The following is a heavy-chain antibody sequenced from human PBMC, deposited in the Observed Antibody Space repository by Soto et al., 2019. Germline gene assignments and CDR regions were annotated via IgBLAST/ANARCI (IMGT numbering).Heavy chain of an antibody. CDR2: IFSSGST. V-gene: IGHV4-4*07. CDR3: AREGSYSAYNFAHGIQLWSFDF. CDR1: GGSINTFY. J-gene: IGHJ4*02. Sequence: SETLSLTCTVSGGSINTFYWSWVRQPAGKGLEWIGRIFSSGSTSFNPSLESRVAMSVDTSKNHFSLNLSSVPAADMAVYYCAREGSYSAYNFAHGIQLWSFDFWGQGALVTVSS. D-gene: IGHD5-12*01.